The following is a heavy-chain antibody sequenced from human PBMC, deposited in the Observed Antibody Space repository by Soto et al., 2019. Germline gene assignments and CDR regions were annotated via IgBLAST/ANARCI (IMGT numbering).Heavy chain of an antibody. J-gene: IGHJ6*02. CDR1: GFTFSSYE. CDR2: ISSSGSTI. CDR3: ARDLRVVFGLNYYYGMDV. D-gene: IGHD2-15*01. Sequence: PGGSLRLSCAASGFTFSSYEMNWVRQAPGKGLEWVSYISSSGSTIYYADSVKGRFTISRDNAKNSLYLQMNSLRAEDTAVYYCARDLRVVFGLNYYYGMDVWGQGTTVTVSS. V-gene: IGHV3-48*03.